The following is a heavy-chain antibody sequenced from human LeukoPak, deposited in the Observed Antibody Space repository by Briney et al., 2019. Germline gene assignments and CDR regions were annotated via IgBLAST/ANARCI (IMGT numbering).Heavy chain of an antibody. CDR2: ISSSSSYI. Sequence: GGSLRLSCAASGFTFSSYSMNWVRQAPGKGLEWVSSISSSSSYIYYADSVKGRFTISRDNAKNSLYLQMNSRRAEDTAVYYCASLTYFYDSSGYSTFFDYWGQGTLVTVSS. V-gene: IGHV3-21*01. CDR3: ASLTYFYDSSGYSTFFDY. J-gene: IGHJ4*02. D-gene: IGHD3-22*01. CDR1: GFTFSSYS.